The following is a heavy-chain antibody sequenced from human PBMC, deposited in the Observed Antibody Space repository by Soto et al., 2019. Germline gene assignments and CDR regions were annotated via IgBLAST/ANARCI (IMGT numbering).Heavy chain of an antibody. CDR1: GFTFASSA. CDR2: IVVGTGNT. J-gene: IGHJ5*02. V-gene: IGHV1-58*02. CDR3: EADRLYTEHYNNVDP. D-gene: IGHD2-8*01. Sequence: QMQLVQSGPEVKKPGTSVKVSCKASGFTFASSAIQWVRQARGHRLEWIGWIVVGTGNTNYAQKFQERVTITRDMSTSTTYRELSSLISDDTDVHYCEADRLYTEHYNNVDPWGQGSPVTVSS.